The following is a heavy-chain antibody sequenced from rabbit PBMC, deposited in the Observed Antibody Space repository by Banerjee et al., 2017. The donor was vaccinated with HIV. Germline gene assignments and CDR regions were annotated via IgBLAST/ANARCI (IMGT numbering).Heavy chain of an antibody. V-gene: IGHV1S40*01. J-gene: IGHJ4*01. CDR3: ARASNYGGATYPYNL. CDR1: GFSFNSSYY. Sequence: QSLEESGGDLVKPGASLTLTCTASGFSFNSSYYMCWVRQAPGKRPEWIACIYAGSSGSTYYASWAKGRFTISKTSSTTVTLQMTSLTAADTATYFCARASNYGGATYPYNLWGQGTLVTVS. D-gene: IGHD4-2*01. CDR2: IYAGSSGST.